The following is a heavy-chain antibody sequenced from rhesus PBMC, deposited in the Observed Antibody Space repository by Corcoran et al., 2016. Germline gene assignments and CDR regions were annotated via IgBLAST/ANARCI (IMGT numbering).Heavy chain of an antibody. CDR3: AKEAVVITNYGLDS. CDR1: GFPFLSYS. D-gene: IGHD3-16*01. V-gene: IGHV3S5*01. Sequence: EVQLGATGGGLVQYGGSMRLSCADSGFPFLSYSMGWGRQAPGKGLEGVSGISYSGDTTYYADSVKGRFTISRDNSKNTLALQMNSLRVEDTAVYYCAKEAVVITNYGLDSWGQGGGGTVSS. J-gene: IGHJ6*01. CDR2: ISYSGDTT.